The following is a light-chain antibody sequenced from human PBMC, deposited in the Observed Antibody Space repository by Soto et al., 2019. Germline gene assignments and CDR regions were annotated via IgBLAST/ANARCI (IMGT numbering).Light chain of an antibody. V-gene: IGKV3-11*01. CDR1: QSVSSN. CDR2: DAS. Sequence: EIVLTQSPATLSLSPGERATLSCRASQSVSSNLAWYQQKPGQAPRLLIYDASNRATGIPARFSGSGSGTDFTLTISSLEPEDFAVYYCQQHSNWPYTFGQGTKVEIK. CDR3: QQHSNWPYT. J-gene: IGKJ2*01.